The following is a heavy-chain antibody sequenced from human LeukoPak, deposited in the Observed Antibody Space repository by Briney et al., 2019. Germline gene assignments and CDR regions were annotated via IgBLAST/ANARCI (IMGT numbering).Heavy chain of an antibody. V-gene: IGHV3-21*01. Sequence: PGGSLRLSCAASGVTFRSDTLNWVRQAPGKGLEWVSSISSGSTYMYYADSVKGRFTISRDNAKNSLYLQMNSLRAEDTAVYYCAREMGGYPFDYWGQGTLVTVSS. CDR1: GVTFRSDT. D-gene: IGHD5-12*01. CDR2: ISSGSTYM. CDR3: AREMGGYPFDY. J-gene: IGHJ4*02.